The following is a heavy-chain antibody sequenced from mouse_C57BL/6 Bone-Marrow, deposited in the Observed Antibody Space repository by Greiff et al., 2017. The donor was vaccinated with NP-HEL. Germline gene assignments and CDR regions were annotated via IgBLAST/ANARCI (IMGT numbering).Heavy chain of an antibody. CDR3: ARSGDSSNRVEYAMDY. V-gene: IGHV1-80*01. D-gene: IGHD2-5*01. CDR2: IYLGDGDT. Sequence: QVQLQQSGAELVKPGASVKISCQASGYAFSSSWMNWVKERSGKGLEWIGQIYLGDGDTKYNGKFKDKATLTADKSSSTAYRQRSSLTSEDSAGYFCARSGDSSNRVEYAMDYWGQGTSVTVSS. CDR1: GYAFSSSW. J-gene: IGHJ4*01.